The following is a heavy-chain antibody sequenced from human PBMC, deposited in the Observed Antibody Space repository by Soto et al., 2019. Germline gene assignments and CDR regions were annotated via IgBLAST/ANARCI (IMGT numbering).Heavy chain of an antibody. CDR1: GGTFSSYA. CDR3: AGHSGSSPEGRYYYGMDV. V-gene: IGHV1-69*12. Sequence: QVQLVQSGAEVKKPGSSVKVPCKASGGTFSSYAISWVRQAPGQGLEWMGGIIPIFGTADYAQKFQGRVTITADESTSTAYMELSSLRSEETAVYYCAGHSGSSPEGRYYYGMDVWGQGTTVTVSS. D-gene: IGHD1-26*01. J-gene: IGHJ6*02. CDR2: IIPIFGTA.